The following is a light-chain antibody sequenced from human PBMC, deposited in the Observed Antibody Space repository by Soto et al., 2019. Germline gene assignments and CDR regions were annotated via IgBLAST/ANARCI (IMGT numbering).Light chain of an antibody. Sequence: IVLTQSPGTLSLSPGESATLSCRASQSIRRSYVAWYQQKPGQAPRLLIYAASARATGLPDRCSGTGSGRDFTLTISILEPEDFAMYDCHCPDFGNSAVYSFGQGTKLEI. V-gene: IGKV3-20*01. CDR1: QSIRRSY. CDR3: HCPDFGNSAVYS. CDR2: AAS. J-gene: IGKJ2*01.